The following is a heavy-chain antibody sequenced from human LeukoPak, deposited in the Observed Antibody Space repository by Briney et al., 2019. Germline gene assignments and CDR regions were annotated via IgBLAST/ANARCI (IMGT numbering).Heavy chain of an antibody. CDR2: INPHTGGT. CDR1: GYTFTGYY. Sequence: ASVKVSCKASGYTFTGYYMHWVRQAPGQGLEWMGWINPHTGGTRYAQKFQGRVTMTRDTAIDTAYMELSRLRSDDTAVYYCARVGGSWVAATPGHWFDPWGQGTLVTVSS. V-gene: IGHV1-2*02. CDR3: ARVGGSWVAATPGHWFDP. D-gene: IGHD2-15*01. J-gene: IGHJ5*02.